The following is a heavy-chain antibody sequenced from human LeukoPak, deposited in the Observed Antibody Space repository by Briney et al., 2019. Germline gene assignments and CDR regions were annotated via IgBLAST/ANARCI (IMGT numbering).Heavy chain of an antibody. J-gene: IGHJ5*02. Sequence: GASVKVSCKASGYTFTSYGISWVRQAPGQGLEWMGWINPNSGGTNYAQKFQGRVTMTRDTSISTAYMELSRLRSDDTAVYYCARDRLNRFLEWLLPNWFDPWGQGTLVTVSS. D-gene: IGHD3-3*01. CDR1: GYTFTSYG. CDR2: INPNSGGT. V-gene: IGHV1-2*02. CDR3: ARDRLNRFLEWLLPNWFDP.